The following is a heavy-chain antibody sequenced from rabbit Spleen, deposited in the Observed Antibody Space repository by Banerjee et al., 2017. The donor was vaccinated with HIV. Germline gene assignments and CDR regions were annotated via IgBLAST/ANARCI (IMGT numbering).Heavy chain of an antibody. CDR2: IDGGSSGST. CDR3: ARETSSGWGVVSYYFNL. Sequence: QEQLVESGGGLVTPGESLTLTCTASGFSFSSNQYMCWVRQAPGKGLEWIVCIDGGSSGSTYYATWAKGRFTVSKTSSTTVTLQMTSLTAADTATYFCARETSSGWGVVSYYFNLWGPGTLVTVS. V-gene: IGHV1S45*01. CDR1: GFSFSSNQY. D-gene: IGHD4-1*01. J-gene: IGHJ4*01.